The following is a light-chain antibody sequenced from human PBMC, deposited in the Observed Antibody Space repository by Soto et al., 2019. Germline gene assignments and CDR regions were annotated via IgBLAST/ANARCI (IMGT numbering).Light chain of an antibody. Sequence: EIVLTQSPGTLSLSPGERVTLSCRASQSVSGSYLAWYQQKPDQTPRLLIYGASSRATAIPDRFSGSGSGTDFTLTISRLDPEDVAVYYCQQYGTSPWTFGQGTKVEIK. CDR2: GAS. CDR1: QSVSGSY. J-gene: IGKJ1*01. CDR3: QQYGTSPWT. V-gene: IGKV3-20*01.